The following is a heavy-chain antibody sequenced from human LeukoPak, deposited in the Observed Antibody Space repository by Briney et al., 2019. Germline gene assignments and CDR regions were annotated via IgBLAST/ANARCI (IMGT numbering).Heavy chain of an antibody. CDR1: GFTFSDHY. Sequence: PGRSLRLSCAASGFTFSDHYMDWVRQAPGKGLEWVGRIRNKAKSYTTEYAASVKGRFTISRDDSKNSLYLQMNSLKTEDTAVYYCARLTYSICWYYDYWGQGTLVTVSS. V-gene: IGHV3-72*01. J-gene: IGHJ4*02. D-gene: IGHD6-13*01. CDR3: ARLTYSICWYYDY. CDR2: IRNKAKSYTT.